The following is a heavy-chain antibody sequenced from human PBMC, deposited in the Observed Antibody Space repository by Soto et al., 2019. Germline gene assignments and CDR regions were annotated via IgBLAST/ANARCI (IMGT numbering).Heavy chain of an antibody. V-gene: IGHV4-4*02. D-gene: IGHD1-1*01. J-gene: IGHJ6*03. CDR2: IYHSGST. CDR3: ARGYPATGKNYYYYYMDV. Sequence: SETLSLTCAVSSGSISSSNWWSWVRQSPGKGLEWIGEIYHSGSTNYNPSLKSRVTISVDTSKNQFSLKLSSVTAADTAVYYCARGYPATGKNYYYYYMDVWGKGTTVTSP. CDR1: SGSISSSNW.